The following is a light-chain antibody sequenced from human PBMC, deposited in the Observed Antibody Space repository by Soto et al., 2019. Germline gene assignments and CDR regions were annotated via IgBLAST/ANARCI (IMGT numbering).Light chain of an antibody. CDR2: GAS. CDR3: QQYSSSPFT. J-gene: IGKJ3*01. CDR1: QSGSTSY. V-gene: IGKV3-20*01. Sequence: EIVWTQSPGTLALSPGERATLSCRASQSGSTSYLAWYQQKPGQAPRLLIYGASSRATGIPDRFSGSGSGTDFTVTISRLEPEDFAVYSCQQYSSSPFTFGPGTNVHI.